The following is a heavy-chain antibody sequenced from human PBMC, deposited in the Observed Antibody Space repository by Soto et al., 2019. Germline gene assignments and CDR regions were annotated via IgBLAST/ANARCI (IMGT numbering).Heavy chain of an antibody. CDR1: GGSITSSGYY. V-gene: IGHV4-31*03. J-gene: IGHJ4*02. Sequence: QVQLQESGPGLVKPSQTLSLTCTVSGGSITSSGYYWSWIRQHPGEGLEWIGFTSNSGSTSYNPSLKSRVTIFVYTSSNHFSLNLKSVTAADTAVYYCARGGGSTKVDYWGQGTLVTVSP. CDR3: ARGGGSTKVDY. CDR2: TSNSGST. D-gene: IGHD2-2*01.